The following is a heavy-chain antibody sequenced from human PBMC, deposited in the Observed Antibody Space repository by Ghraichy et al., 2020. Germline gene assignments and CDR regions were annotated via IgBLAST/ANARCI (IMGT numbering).Heavy chain of an antibody. Sequence: SETLPLTCTVSGGSISSYYWSWIRQPPGKGLEWIGYIYYSGSTNYNPSLKSRVTISVDTSKNQFSLKLSSVTAADTAVYYCASLWFGESLAHFDPWGQGALVTVSS. CDR3: ASLWFGESLAHFDP. J-gene: IGHJ5*02. V-gene: IGHV4-59*01. CDR2: IYYSGST. D-gene: IGHD3-10*01. CDR1: GGSISSYY.